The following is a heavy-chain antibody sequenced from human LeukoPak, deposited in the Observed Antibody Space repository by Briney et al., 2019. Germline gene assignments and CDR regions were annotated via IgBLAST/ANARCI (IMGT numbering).Heavy chain of an antibody. J-gene: IGHJ4*02. V-gene: IGHV3-23*01. Sequence: GGSLRLSCAASGFTLSSYAMSWVRQAPGKGLEWVSAISGSGGSTYYADSVKGRFTISRDNSKNTLFLQMNSLRAEDTAVYYCAKDRSSGYSYGYFDYWGQGTLVTVSS. CDR3: AKDRSSGYSYGYFDY. CDR1: GFTLSSYA. D-gene: IGHD5-18*01. CDR2: ISGSGGST.